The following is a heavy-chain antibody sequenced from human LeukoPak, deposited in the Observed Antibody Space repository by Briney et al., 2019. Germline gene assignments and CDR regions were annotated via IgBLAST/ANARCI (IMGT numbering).Heavy chain of an antibody. J-gene: IGHJ3*02. CDR3: ARVRGGYDSSGYPHDAFDI. CDR1: GYTFTGYY. V-gene: IGHV1-2*02. D-gene: IGHD3-22*01. Sequence: GASVKVSCKASGYTFTGYYMHWVRQAPGQGLEWMGWISPNSGGTNYAQKFQGRVTMTRDTSISTAYMELSRLRSDDTAVYYCARVRGGYDSSGYPHDAFDIWGQGTMVTVSS. CDR2: ISPNSGGT.